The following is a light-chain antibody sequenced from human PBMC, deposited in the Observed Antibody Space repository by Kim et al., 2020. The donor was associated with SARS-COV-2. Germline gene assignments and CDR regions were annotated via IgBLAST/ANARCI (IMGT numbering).Light chain of an antibody. CDR2: EAS. CDR1: QDISSW. V-gene: IGKV1D-12*01. Sequence: SVGDKVTITWRARQDISSWLGWYQQKPGKAPKVLIYEASNLQSGVPSRFSGSGSGTDFTLTINSLQPEDFATYYCQQTHSFPLTFGGGTKVDIK. J-gene: IGKJ4*01. CDR3: QQTHSFPLT.